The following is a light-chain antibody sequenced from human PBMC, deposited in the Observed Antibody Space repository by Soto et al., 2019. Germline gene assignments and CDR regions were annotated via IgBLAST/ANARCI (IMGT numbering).Light chain of an antibody. Sequence: VFTQSPTTPSLSPGERATLSCQASQSVSSYLAWYQQKPGQAPRLLIYDASNRATGIPARFSGSGSGTDFTLTISSLEPEDFAVYYCQQRSNWPTITFGQGTRLEIK. CDR2: DAS. CDR3: QQRSNWPTIT. J-gene: IGKJ5*01. CDR1: QSVSSY. V-gene: IGKV3-11*01.